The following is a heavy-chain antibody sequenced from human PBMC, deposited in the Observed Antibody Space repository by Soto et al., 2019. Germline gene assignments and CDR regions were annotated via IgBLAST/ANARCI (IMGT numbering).Heavy chain of an antibody. CDR1: GFTFSSYA. CDR2: ISGSGGST. D-gene: IGHD3-22*01. Sequence: GGSLRLSCAASGFTFSSYAMSWVRQAPGKGLEWVSAISGSGGSTYYADSVKGRFTISRDNSKNTLYLQMNSLRAEDTAVYYCAKDRSRPYYYDSSGYHSASDYWCQVTLVTVS. V-gene: IGHV3-23*01. J-gene: IGHJ4*02. CDR3: AKDRSRPYYYDSSGYHSASDY.